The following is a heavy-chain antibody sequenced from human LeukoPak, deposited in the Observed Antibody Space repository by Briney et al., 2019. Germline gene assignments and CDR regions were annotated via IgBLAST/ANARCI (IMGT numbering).Heavy chain of an antibody. D-gene: IGHD6-19*01. CDR3: ARDIRNNGGWYYFDY. CDR2: INPNSGGT. CDR1: GYTFTSNY. Sequence: GASVKVSCKAFGYTFTSNYMHWVRQAPGQGLEWIGWINPNSGGTNYAQKFQGRVTMTRDTSISTAYMELSRLRSDDTAVYYCARDIRNNGGWYYFDYWGQGTLVTVSS. J-gene: IGHJ4*02. V-gene: IGHV1-2*02.